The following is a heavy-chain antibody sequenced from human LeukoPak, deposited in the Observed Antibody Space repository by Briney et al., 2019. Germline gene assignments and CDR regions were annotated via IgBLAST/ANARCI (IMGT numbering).Heavy chain of an antibody. V-gene: IGHV4-34*01. J-gene: IGHJ3*02. D-gene: IGHD1-26*01. CDR3: ARVRGGSGRSYAADAFDI. Sequence: SETLSLTCAVYGGSFSGYYWSWIRQPPGEGLEWIGEINHSGSTNYNPSLKSRVTISVDTSKNQFSLKLSSVTAADTAVYYCARVRGGSGRSYAADAFDIWGQGTMVTVSS. CDR2: INHSGST. CDR1: GGSFSGYY.